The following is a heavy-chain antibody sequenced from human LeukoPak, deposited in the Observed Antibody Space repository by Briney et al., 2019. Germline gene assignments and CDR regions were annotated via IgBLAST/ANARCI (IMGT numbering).Heavy chain of an antibody. CDR3: ARDWGYSSSWYEGREGYYFDY. V-gene: IGHV3-74*01. Sequence: PGGSLRLSCAASGFTFSSYWMHWVRQAPGKGLVWVSRINSDGSSTSYADSVKGRFTISRDNSKNTLYLQMNSLRAEDTAVYYCARDWGYSSSWYEGREGYYFDYWGQGTLVTVSS. CDR1: GFTFSSYW. J-gene: IGHJ4*02. CDR2: INSDGSST. D-gene: IGHD6-13*01.